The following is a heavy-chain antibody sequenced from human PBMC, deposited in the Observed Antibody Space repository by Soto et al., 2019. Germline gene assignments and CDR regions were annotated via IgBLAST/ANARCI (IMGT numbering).Heavy chain of an antibody. Sequence: LSLTCTVSGGSISSGGYYWSWIRQHPGKGLEWIGYIYYSGSTYYNPSLKSRVTISVDTSKNQFSLKLSSVTAADTAVYYCARARRDCSSTSCRHLDYWGQGTLVTVSS. CDR1: GGSISSGGYY. V-gene: IGHV4-31*03. CDR3: ARARRDCSSTSCRHLDY. D-gene: IGHD2-2*01. CDR2: IYYSGST. J-gene: IGHJ4*02.